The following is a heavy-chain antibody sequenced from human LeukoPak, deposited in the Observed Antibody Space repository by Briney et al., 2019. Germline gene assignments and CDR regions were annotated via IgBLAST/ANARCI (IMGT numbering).Heavy chain of an antibody. Sequence: PGGSLRLSCAASGFTFSGYWMHWVRQVPEKGLVLVSRIDNGGSGTTYADSVKGRFTVSRDNAKNTLYLQMNSLRAEDTAVYYCAREPRRGGSYYFSHDAFDIWGQGTMVTVSS. CDR3: AREPRRGGSYYFSHDAFDI. CDR2: IDNGGSGT. CDR1: GFTFSGYW. J-gene: IGHJ3*02. D-gene: IGHD1-26*01. V-gene: IGHV3-74*01.